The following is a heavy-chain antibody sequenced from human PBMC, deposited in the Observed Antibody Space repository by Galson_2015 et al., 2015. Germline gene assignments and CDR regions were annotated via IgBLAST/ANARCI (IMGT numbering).Heavy chain of an antibody. D-gene: IGHD4-17*01. J-gene: IGHJ3*02. CDR2: IYWDDDK. CDR3: APTGYGDYGSAFDI. Sequence: PALVKPTQPLTLTCTFSGFSLSTSGVGVGWIRQPPGKALEWLALIYWDDDKRYSPSLKSRLTITKDTSKNQVVLTMTNMDPVDTATYYCAPTGYGDYGSAFDIWGQGTMVTVSS. V-gene: IGHV2-5*02. CDR1: GFSLSTSGVG.